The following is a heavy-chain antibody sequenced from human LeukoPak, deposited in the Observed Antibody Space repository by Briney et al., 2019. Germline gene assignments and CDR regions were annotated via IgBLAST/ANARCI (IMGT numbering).Heavy chain of an antibody. Sequence: ASVKVSCKVSGYTLTELSMHWVRQAPGKGLEWMGGFDPEDGETIYAQKFQGRVTMTEDTSTDTAYMELSSLRSEDTAVYYCATAAGGSRPIDYWGQGTLVTVSS. CDR3: ATAAGGSRPIDY. CDR1: GYTLTELS. V-gene: IGHV1-24*01. CDR2: FDPEDGET. D-gene: IGHD6-13*01. J-gene: IGHJ4*02.